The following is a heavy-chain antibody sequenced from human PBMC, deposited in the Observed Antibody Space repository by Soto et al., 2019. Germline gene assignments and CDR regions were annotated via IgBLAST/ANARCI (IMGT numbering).Heavy chain of an antibody. D-gene: IGHD3-3*01. CDR2: IYYSGST. V-gene: IGHV4-59*01. Sequence: SETLSLTCTVSGGSISSYYWSWIRQPPGKGLEWSGYIYYSGSTNYNPSLKSRVTISVDTSKNQFSLKLSSVTAADTAVYYCARVPFGITIFGVVPGGYYGMDVWGQGTTVTVSS. CDR3: ARVPFGITIFGVVPGGYYGMDV. CDR1: GGSISSYY. J-gene: IGHJ6*02.